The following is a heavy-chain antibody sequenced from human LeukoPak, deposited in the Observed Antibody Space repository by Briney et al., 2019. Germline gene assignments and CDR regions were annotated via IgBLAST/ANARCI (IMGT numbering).Heavy chain of an antibody. CDR3: VPERSRGGVAATVWFDP. CDR2: IIPTFGTA. Sequence: SVKVSCKASGGTFSSYAISWVRQAPGQGLEWMGGIIPTFGTANYAQKFQGRVTITADESTSTAYMELSSLRSEDTAVYYCVPERSRGGVAATVWFDPWGQGTLVTVSS. CDR1: GGTFSSYA. J-gene: IGHJ5*02. D-gene: IGHD2-15*01. V-gene: IGHV1-69*01.